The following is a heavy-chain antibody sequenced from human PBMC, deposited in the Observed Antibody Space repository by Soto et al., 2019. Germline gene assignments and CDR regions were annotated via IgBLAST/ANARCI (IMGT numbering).Heavy chain of an antibody. D-gene: IGHD2-15*01. Sequence: GGSLRLSCAASGFTFRGYGMHWVRQAPGRGLEWVALISYDGSIKYYADSVRGRFTISRDNSKNTLYLQMNSLRVEDTAVYYCERKYCSGGSCTDLDSWGQGPLVTVYS. J-gene: IGHJ4*02. V-gene: IGHV3-30*03. CDR2: ISYDGSIK. CDR3: ERKYCSGGSCTDLDS. CDR1: GFTFRGYG.